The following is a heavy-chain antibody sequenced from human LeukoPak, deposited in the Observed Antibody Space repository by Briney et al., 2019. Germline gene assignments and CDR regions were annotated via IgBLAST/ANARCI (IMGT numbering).Heavy chain of an antibody. J-gene: IGHJ4*02. V-gene: IGHV1-2*02. Sequence: GDSVKVVCKASGYTFTDNYIHWVRQAPGQGLEWMGWINPRSGGTRYGQKFQGRVTVTRDTSISTAYMELSSLTSDDTAVYYCGRVAYCGSGCYYYFDYWGQGTLVTVSS. CDR3: GRVAYCGSGCYYYFDY. CDR2: INPRSGGT. D-gene: IGHD2-21*02. CDR1: GYTFTDNY.